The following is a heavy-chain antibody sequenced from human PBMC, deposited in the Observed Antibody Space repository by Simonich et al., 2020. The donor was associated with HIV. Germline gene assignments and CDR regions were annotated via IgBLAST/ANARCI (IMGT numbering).Heavy chain of an antibody. CDR3: ARDLALGRAYYDTSMDV. V-gene: IGHV3-74*01. J-gene: IGHJ6*02. D-gene: IGHD3-22*01. CDR2: INRDGSST. CDR1: GFTFSSYW. Sequence: GGGLVQPGGSLRLSCAASGFTFSSYWMHWVRQAPGKGLLWVSRINRDGSSTSYADSVKGRFTISRDNAKNTLYLQMNSLRGEDTGVYYCARDLALGRAYYDTSMDVWGQGTTVTVSS.